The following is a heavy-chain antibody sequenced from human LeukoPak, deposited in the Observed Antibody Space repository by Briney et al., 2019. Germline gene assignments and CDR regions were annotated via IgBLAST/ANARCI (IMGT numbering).Heavy chain of an antibody. Sequence: SETLSLTCAVYGGSFSGYYWSWIRQPPGKWLEWIGEINHSGSTNYNPSLKSRVTISVDTSKNQFSLKLSSVTAADTAVYYCARRPGNSGSYLGAFDIWGQGTMVTVSS. D-gene: IGHD1-26*01. V-gene: IGHV4-34*01. CDR2: INHSGST. CDR3: ARRPGNSGSYLGAFDI. J-gene: IGHJ3*02. CDR1: GGSFSGYY.